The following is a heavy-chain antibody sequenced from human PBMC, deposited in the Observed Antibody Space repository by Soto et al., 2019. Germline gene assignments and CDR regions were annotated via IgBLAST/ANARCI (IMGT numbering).Heavy chain of an antibody. D-gene: IGHD3-10*01. CDR2: ISGSGGST. CDR3: ANDAAVRITMVRGVRGWFDP. V-gene: IGHV3-23*01. Sequence: GGSLRLSCAASGFTFSSYAMSWVRQAPGKXLEWVSAISGSGGSTYYADSVKGRFTISRDNSKNTLYLQMNSLRAEDTAVYYCANDAAVRITMVRGVRGWFDPWGHGTLVTVSS. J-gene: IGHJ5*02. CDR1: GFTFSSYA.